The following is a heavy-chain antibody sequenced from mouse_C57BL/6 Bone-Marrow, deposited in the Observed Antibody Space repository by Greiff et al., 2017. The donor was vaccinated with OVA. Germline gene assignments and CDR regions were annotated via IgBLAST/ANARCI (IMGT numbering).Heavy chain of an antibody. Sequence: EVQLQQSGAELVRPGASVKLSCTASGFNIKDDYMHWVKPRPEQGLEWIGWIDPENGDTEYASKFQGKATITADTSSNTAYLQLSSLTSEDTAVYYCTITTVVATHFDYWGQGTTLTVSS. V-gene: IGHV14-4*01. CDR2: IDPENGDT. D-gene: IGHD1-1*01. CDR3: TITTVVATHFDY. CDR1: GFNIKDDY. J-gene: IGHJ2*01.